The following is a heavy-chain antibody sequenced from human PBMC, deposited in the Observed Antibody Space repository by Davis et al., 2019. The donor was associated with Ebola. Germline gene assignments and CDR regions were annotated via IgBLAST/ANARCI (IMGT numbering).Heavy chain of an antibody. Sequence: SVKVSCKASGGTFSSYAISWVRQAPGQGLEWMGGIIPILGIADYAQKFQGRVTITADKSTSTASMELSRLRSDDTAVYYCARGPYSGSYSNYWGQGTLVSVSS. D-gene: IGHD1-26*01. V-gene: IGHV1-69*10. J-gene: IGHJ4*02. CDR2: IIPILGIA. CDR1: GGTFSSYA. CDR3: ARGPYSGSYSNY.